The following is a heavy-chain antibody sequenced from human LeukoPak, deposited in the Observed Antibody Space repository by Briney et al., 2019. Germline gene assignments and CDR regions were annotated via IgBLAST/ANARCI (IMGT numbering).Heavy chain of an antibody. J-gene: IGHJ4*02. CDR2: IDPSSTYI. CDR3: TRGSYGDYEY. D-gene: IGHD4-17*01. Sequence: GGSLRLSCAASGFTFSSYSMNWVRQAPGKGLEWVSSIDPSSTYIYYADSVKGRFTISRDNAQNSLYLQMNSLRAEDTAVYYCTRGSYGDYEYWGQGTLVTVSS. CDR1: GFTFSSYS. V-gene: IGHV3-21*01.